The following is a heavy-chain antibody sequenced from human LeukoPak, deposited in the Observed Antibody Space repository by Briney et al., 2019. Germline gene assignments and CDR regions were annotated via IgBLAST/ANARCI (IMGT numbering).Heavy chain of an antibody. CDR1: GFTFSGYW. V-gene: IGHV3-7*03. J-gene: IGHJ4*02. D-gene: IGHD3-10*01. CDR3: ARGTYFYASGSPETGY. CDR2: INQDGSDK. Sequence: PGGSLGLSCGASGFTFSGYWMSWVRQAPGKGLEWVANINQDGSDKYYVDSVKGRFTISRDNAKNSVYLQMNSLRAEDTALYYCARGTYFYASGSPETGYWGQGTLVTVSS.